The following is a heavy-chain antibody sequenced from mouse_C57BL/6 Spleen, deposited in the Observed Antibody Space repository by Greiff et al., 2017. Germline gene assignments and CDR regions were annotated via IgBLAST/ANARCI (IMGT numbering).Heavy chain of an antibody. D-gene: IGHD1-1*01. CDR1: GFTFSSYT. J-gene: IGHJ3*01. CDR3: ARRPYYGSSLAWFAY. CDR2: ISGGGGNT. V-gene: IGHV5-9*01. Sequence: DVMLVESGGGLVKPGGSLKLSCAASGFTFSSYTMSWVRQTPEKRLEWVATISGGGGNTYYPDSVKGRFTISRDNAKNTLYLQMSSLRSEDTALYYCARRPYYGSSLAWFAYWGQGTLVTVSA.